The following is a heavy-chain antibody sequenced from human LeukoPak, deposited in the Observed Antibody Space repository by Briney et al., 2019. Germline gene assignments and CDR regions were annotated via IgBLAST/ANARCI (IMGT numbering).Heavy chain of an antibody. CDR2: ISSSSSYI. V-gene: IGHV3-21*01. D-gene: IGHD6-13*01. CDR1: GFSFSDHY. CDR3: ARGFDSSWLFVNVYYMDV. Sequence: TGGSLRLSCAASGFSFSDHYMDWVRQAPGKGLECVSYISSSSSYIYYADSVKGRFTISRDNAKNSLFLQMNSLRAEDTAVYYCARGFDSSWLFVNVYYMDVWGKGTTVTISS. J-gene: IGHJ6*03.